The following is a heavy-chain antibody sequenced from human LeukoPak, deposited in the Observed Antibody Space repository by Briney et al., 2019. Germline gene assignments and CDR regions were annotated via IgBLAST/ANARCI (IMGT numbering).Heavy chain of an antibody. Sequence: GGSLRLSYVASGFTFSSHPLHWVRQAPGKGLEWVAVISFDGSNKFYGDSVKGRFTISRDNSENTLYLQMNSLRGEDTAVYYCATDDAGESYDYFYGMDVWGQGTTVTVSS. J-gene: IGHJ6*02. CDR1: GFTFSSHP. V-gene: IGHV3-30-3*01. CDR3: ATDDAGESYDYFYGMDV. CDR2: ISFDGSNK. D-gene: IGHD3-10*01.